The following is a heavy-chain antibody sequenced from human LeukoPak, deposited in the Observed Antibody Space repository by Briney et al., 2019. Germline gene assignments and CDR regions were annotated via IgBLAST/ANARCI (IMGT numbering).Heavy chain of an antibody. CDR3: ARESSGYYFYYDY. D-gene: IGHD3-22*01. CDR1: GYTFTSYA. Sequence: GASVKVSCKASGYTFTSYAMHWVRQAPGQRLEWMGWINAGNGNTKYSQKFQGRVTITRDTSASTAYMELSSLRSEDTAVYYCARESSGYYFYYDYWGQEPWSPSPQ. J-gene: IGHJ4*01. CDR2: INAGNGNT. V-gene: IGHV1-3*01.